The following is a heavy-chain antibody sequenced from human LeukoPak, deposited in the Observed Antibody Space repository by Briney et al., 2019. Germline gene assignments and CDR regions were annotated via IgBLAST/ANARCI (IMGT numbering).Heavy chain of an antibody. V-gene: IGHV3-21*01. Sequence: GGPLRLSCAASGFTFSSYSMNWVRQAPGKGLEWVSSISSSSSYIYYADSVKGRFTISRDNAKNSLYLQMNSLRAEDTAVYYCARAHPRYYYDFWGQGTLVTVSS. CDR3: ARAHPRYYYDF. J-gene: IGHJ4*02. CDR2: ISSSSSYI. D-gene: IGHD1-14*01. CDR1: GFTFSSYS.